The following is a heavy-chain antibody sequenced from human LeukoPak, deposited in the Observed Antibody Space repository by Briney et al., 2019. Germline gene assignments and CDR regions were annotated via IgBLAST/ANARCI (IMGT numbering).Heavy chain of an antibody. D-gene: IGHD3-16*01. CDR1: GGSFSAYY. Sequence: SETLSLTCAVSGGSFSAYYWTWIRQPPGKGLEWIGEINHSGSANYNPSLKSRVTISLDTSKNQFSLKLSSVTAADTAVYYCASLRMLRGIVYWGQGTLVTVSS. J-gene: IGHJ4*02. CDR3: ASLRMLRGIVY. CDR2: INHSGSA. V-gene: IGHV4-34*01.